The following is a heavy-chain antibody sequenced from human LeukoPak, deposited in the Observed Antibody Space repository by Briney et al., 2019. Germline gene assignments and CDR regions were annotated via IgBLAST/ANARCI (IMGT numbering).Heavy chain of an antibody. D-gene: IGHD6-13*01. J-gene: IGHJ3*02. V-gene: IGHV3-20*04. CDR1: GFTFDDYG. CDR2: INWNGGST. Sequence: PGGSLRLSCAASGFTFDDYGMSWVRQAPGKGLEWVSGINWNGGSTGYADSVKGRFTISRDNAKNSLYLQMNSLRAEDTALYYCARDSGSSWYEHAFDIWGQGTMFTVSS. CDR3: ARDSGSSWYEHAFDI.